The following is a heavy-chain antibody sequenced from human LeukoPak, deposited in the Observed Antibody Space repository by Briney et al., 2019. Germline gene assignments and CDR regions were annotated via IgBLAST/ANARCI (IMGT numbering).Heavy chain of an antibody. CDR3: ARDQHLVVVTGGLGY. Sequence: ASVKVSCKASGYIFTNYAMNWVRQAPGQGLEWVGWINTNTGDPTYAQDFTGRFVFSLDTSVSTAYLQISGLKAEDTAVYYCARDQHLVVVTGGLGYWGQGTMVTVSS. D-gene: IGHD2-21*02. J-gene: IGHJ3*01. CDR2: INTNTGDP. V-gene: IGHV7-4-1*02. CDR1: GYIFTNYA.